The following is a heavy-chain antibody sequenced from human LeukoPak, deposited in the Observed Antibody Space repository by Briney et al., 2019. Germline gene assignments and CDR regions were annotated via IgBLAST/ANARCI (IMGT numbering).Heavy chain of an antibody. CDR2: ISGSGGST. J-gene: IGHJ4*02. CDR3: AKELDGYNYLGTDY. Sequence: GGSLRLSRAASGFTFSSYAMSWVRQAPGKGLEWVSAISGSGGSTYYADSVKGRFTISRDNSKNTLYLQMNSLRAEDTAVYYCAKELDGYNYLGTDYWGQGTLVTVSS. V-gene: IGHV3-23*01. D-gene: IGHD5-12*01. CDR1: GFTFSSYA.